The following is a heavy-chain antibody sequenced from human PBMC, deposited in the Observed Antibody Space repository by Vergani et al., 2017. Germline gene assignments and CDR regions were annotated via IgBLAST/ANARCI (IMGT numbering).Heavy chain of an antibody. V-gene: IGHV4-61*02. D-gene: IGHD3-3*01. Sequence: QVQLQESGPGLVKPSQTLSLTCTVSGGSISSGSYYWSWIRQPAGKGLEWIGRIYTSGSTNYNPSLKSRVTISVDTSKNQFSLKLSSVTAADTAVYYRAREGDFWSGYFSNWFDPWGQGTLVTVSS. J-gene: IGHJ5*02. CDR1: GGSISSGSYY. CDR3: AREGDFWSGYFSNWFDP. CDR2: IYTSGST.